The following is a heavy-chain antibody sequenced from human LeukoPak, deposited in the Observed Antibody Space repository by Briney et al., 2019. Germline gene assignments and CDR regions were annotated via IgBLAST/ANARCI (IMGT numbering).Heavy chain of an antibody. CDR2: IYADGSS. D-gene: IGHD3-10*01. Sequence: KPSETLSLTCTVSGGSVSSENSYWNWIRQPAGKGLEWIGRIYADGSSTYNPSLKSRVTISVDTSKNQFSLRLTSMTAADTAVYYCARGYYYRGWGQGTLVTVSS. V-gene: IGHV4-61*02. CDR1: GGSVSSENSY. J-gene: IGHJ4*02. CDR3: ARGYYYRG.